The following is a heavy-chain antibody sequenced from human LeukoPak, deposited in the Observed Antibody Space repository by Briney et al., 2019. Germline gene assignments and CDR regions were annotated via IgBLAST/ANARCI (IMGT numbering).Heavy chain of an antibody. Sequence: GASVKVSCKASGYTFTSYGISWVRQAPGQGLEWMGWISAYNGNTNYAQKLQGRVTMTTDTSTSTAYMELRSLRSDDTAVYYCARNFHYYDSSGYIGYWGQGTLVTVSS. CDR3: ARNFHYYDSSGYIGY. D-gene: IGHD3-22*01. V-gene: IGHV1-18*01. J-gene: IGHJ4*02. CDR2: ISAYNGNT. CDR1: GYTFTSYG.